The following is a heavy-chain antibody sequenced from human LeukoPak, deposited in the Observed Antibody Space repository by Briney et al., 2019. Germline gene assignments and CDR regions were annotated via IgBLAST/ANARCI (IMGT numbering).Heavy chain of an antibody. Sequence: SVKVSCKASGGTFSSYAISWVRQAPGQGLEWMGGIIPIFGTANYAQKFQGRVTITADESTSTAYMELSSPRSEDTAVYYCASAIRSGSYYVTYYFDYWGQGTLVTVSS. CDR1: GGTFSSYA. CDR3: ASAIRSGSYYVTYYFDY. V-gene: IGHV1-69*13. J-gene: IGHJ4*02. D-gene: IGHD1-26*01. CDR2: IIPIFGTA.